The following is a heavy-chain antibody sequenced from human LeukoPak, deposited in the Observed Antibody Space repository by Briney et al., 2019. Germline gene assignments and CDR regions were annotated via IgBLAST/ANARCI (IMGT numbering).Heavy chain of an antibody. V-gene: IGHV3-11*04. J-gene: IGHJ5*01. CDR3: ARDVGYRSWFDP. Sequence: PGGSLRPSCAASEFTFSDYYMSWIRQAPGKGLEWVSYISGSSNSIYYANSVKGRFTISRDNAKNSLYLQMDSLGAEDTAMYYCARDVGYRSWFDPWGQGTTVTVSS. CDR1: EFTFSDYY. CDR2: ISGSSNSI. D-gene: IGHD5-18*01.